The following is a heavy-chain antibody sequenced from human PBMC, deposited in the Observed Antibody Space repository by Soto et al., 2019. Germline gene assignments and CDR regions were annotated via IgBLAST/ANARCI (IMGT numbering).Heavy chain of an antibody. J-gene: IGHJ6*02. CDR3: ARASRGTTYYYYGMDV. D-gene: IGHD3-16*01. V-gene: IGHV1-69*06. Sequence: QVQLVQSGAEVKKPGSSVKVSCKASGGTFSSYAISWVRQAPGQGLEWMGGIIPIFGTANYAQKFQGRVKNNADKTNSKTYMELSSLRSEDTAVYYCARASRGTTYYYYGMDVWGQGTTVTVSS. CDR1: GGTFSSYA. CDR2: IIPIFGTA.